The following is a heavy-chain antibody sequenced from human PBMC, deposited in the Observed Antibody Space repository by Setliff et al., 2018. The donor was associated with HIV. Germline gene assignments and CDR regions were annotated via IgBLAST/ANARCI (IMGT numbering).Heavy chain of an antibody. CDR2: ISGYNGWT. Sequence: ASVKVSCKASGYTFTSYGVSWVRQAPGQGPEWMGLISGYNGWTKYPQKFQGRVTMTTDTSTSTVYMELTSLTSDDTAVYFCARQLSNSFDYWGQGTLVTVSS. CDR3: ARQLSNSFDY. J-gene: IGHJ4*02. CDR1: GYTFTSYG. D-gene: IGHD1-1*01. V-gene: IGHV1-18*01.